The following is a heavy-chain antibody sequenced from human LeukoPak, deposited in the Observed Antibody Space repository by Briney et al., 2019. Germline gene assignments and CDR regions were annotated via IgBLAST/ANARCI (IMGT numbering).Heavy chain of an antibody. CDR1: GFTFSSYS. CDR2: ISSSSSTI. J-gene: IGHJ4*02. V-gene: IGHV3-48*01. Sequence: GASLKISCAASGFTFSSYSMNWVRQAPGKGLEWVSYISSSSSTIYYADSVKGRFTISRDNAKNSLYLQMNSLRAEDTAVYYCARVLGWFGELSFDYWGQGTLVTVSS. CDR3: ARVLGWFGELSFDY. D-gene: IGHD3-10*01.